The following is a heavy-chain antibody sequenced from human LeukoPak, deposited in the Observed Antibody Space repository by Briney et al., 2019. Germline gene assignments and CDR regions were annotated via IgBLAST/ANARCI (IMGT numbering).Heavy chain of an antibody. CDR3: ARDLTAVAGTVH. V-gene: IGHV1-24*01. CDR2: FDPEDGET. J-gene: IGHJ4*02. CDR1: GYTLTELS. D-gene: IGHD6-19*01. Sequence: ASVKVSRKVSGYTLTELSMHWVRQAPGKGLEWMGGFDPEDGETIYAQKFQGRVTMTEDTSTDTAYMELSSLRSEDTAVYYCARDLTAVAGTVHWGQGTLVTVSS.